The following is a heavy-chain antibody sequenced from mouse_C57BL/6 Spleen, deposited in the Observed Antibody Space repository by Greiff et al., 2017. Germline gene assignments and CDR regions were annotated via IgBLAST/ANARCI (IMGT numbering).Heavy chain of an antibody. V-gene: IGHV7-3*01. Sequence: EVKLEESGGGLVQPGGSLSLSCAASGFTFTDYYMSWVRQPPGKALEWLGFIRNKANGYTTDYSASVKGRFTISRDNSQSILYLQMNALRAEDSATYYCARYLVYFDYWGQGTTLTVSS. CDR1: GFTFTDYY. CDR2: IRNKANGYTT. J-gene: IGHJ2*01. CDR3: ARYLVYFDY.